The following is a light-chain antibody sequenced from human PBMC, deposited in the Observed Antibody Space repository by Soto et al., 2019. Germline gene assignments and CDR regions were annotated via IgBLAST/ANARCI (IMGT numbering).Light chain of an antibody. CDR3: QQYGSSPQA. CDR2: GAS. Sequence: EGVLTQSPGTLSLSPGERATLSCRASQSVSSSYLAWYQQKPGQAPRLLIYGASSRATGIPDRFSGSGSGTDFTLTISRLEPEDFAVYYCQQYGSSPQAFGQGTKVDIK. J-gene: IGKJ1*01. CDR1: QSVSSSY. V-gene: IGKV3-20*01.